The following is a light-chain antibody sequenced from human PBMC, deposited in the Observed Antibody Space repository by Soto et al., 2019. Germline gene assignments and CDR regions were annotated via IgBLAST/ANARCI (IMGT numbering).Light chain of an antibody. Sequence: QSVLTQPPSASGTPGQRVTISCSGSSSNIGSKTVHWYQQLPGTAPKLLIYGDNQRPSGVPDRFSGSKSGTSASLAISGLQSEDEADYYCASWDDSLNIYVFGTGTKVTAL. CDR1: SSNIGSKT. CDR3: ASWDDSLNIYV. J-gene: IGLJ1*01. V-gene: IGLV1-44*01. CDR2: GDN.